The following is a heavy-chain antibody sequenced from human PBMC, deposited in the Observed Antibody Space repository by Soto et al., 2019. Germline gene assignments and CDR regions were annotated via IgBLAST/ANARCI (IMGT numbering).Heavy chain of an antibody. Sequence: QVQLVQSGAEVKKPGSSVRVSCKASGDTFSRYTVNWVRQAPRQGLEWMGGLIPRFGTTNYAPTLQGRVTITADESTNTVYMELSSLRSEDTALYFCARGRGLYNSGRSQLDYWGQGTLLTVSS. V-gene: IGHV1-69*01. D-gene: IGHD1-1*01. CDR3: ARGRGLYNSGRSQLDY. CDR2: LIPRFGTT. CDR1: GDTFSRYT. J-gene: IGHJ4*02.